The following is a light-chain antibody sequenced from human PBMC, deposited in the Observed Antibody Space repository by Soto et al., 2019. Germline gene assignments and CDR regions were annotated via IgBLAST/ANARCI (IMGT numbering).Light chain of an antibody. CDR2: DAS. CDR1: QTITRR. J-gene: IGKJ5*01. V-gene: IGKV1-5*01. CDR3: QQYNSYSIT. Sequence: EIQMTQSPPTLSGSLGEKVTLSCRASQTITRRLAWYQQKPGKAPKLLIYDASSLESGVPSRFSGSGSGTEFTLTISSLQPDDFATYYCQQYNSYSITFGQGTRLEIK.